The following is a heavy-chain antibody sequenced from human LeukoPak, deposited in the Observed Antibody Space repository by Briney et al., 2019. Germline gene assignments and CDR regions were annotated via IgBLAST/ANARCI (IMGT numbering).Heavy chain of an antibody. Sequence: SQTLSLTCGISGDSVSSKSGGWNWIRQPPSRGLEWLGRTYYTSKWYNEYAVSMKRRITINSDTSKNQLSLHLDSVTPEDTAVYYCAREQLWSGPNRFDSWGQGTLVTVSS. CDR3: AREQLWSGPNRFDS. V-gene: IGHV6-1*01. CDR2: TYYTSKWYN. CDR1: GDSVSSKSGG. D-gene: IGHD3-10*02. J-gene: IGHJ5*01.